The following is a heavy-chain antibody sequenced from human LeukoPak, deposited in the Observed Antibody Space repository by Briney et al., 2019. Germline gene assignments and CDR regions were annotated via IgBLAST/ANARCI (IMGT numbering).Heavy chain of an antibody. CDR3: ARRIDNYMDV. J-gene: IGHJ6*03. V-gene: IGHV5-51*01. CDR1: GYSLTSYW. D-gene: IGHD3-9*01. CDR2: IYPGDSDT. Sequence: GESLKICCKGSGYSLTSYWIGWVRQMPGKGLEWMGIIYPGDSDTRYSPSFQGQVTISADKSISTAYLQWSSLKASDTAMYYCARRIDNYMDVWGKGTTVTISS.